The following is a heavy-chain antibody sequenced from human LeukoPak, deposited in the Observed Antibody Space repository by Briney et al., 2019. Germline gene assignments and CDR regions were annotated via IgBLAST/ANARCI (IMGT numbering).Heavy chain of an antibody. V-gene: IGHV3-53*01. CDR2: IYPSGNI. CDR3: ARTFRSGDGYKVGYFDY. J-gene: IGHJ4*02. Sequence: GGSLRLSCAASGLTFSNTYMSWVRQAPGKGLEWVSLIYPSGNIYYADSVKGRFTISRDNSKNTLFLQMNCLRAEDTAIYYCARTFRSGDGYKVGYFDYWGQGTLVTVSS. CDR1: GLTFSNTY. D-gene: IGHD5-24*01.